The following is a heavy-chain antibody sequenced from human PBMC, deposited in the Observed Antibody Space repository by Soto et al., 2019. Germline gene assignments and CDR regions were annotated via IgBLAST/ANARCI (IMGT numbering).Heavy chain of an antibody. CDR3: KRDSGGRGGY. CDR2: TNEDGSTI. J-gene: IGHJ4*02. V-gene: IGHV3-74*01. D-gene: IGHD3-16*01. Sequence: EVQLVESGGGLVQPGGSLRLSCAASGFTFSSYWMHWVRQAPGKGLVWVSRTNEDGSTINYADSVKGRFTISRDNAKNTLYVEMNSRRAEDRAVYYCKRDSGGRGGYWGQGTLVTVSS. CDR1: GFTFSSYW.